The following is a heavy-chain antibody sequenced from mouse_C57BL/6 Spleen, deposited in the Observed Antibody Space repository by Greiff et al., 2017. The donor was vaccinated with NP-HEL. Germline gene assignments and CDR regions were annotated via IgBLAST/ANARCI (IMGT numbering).Heavy chain of an antibody. CDR3: ARVGDYYYGSRYYYAMDY. D-gene: IGHD1-1*01. V-gene: IGHV1-81*01. Sequence: VQLQQSGAELARPGASVKLSCKASGYTFTSYGISWVKQRTGQGLEWIGEIYPRSGNTYYNEKFKGKATLTADKSSSTAYMELRSLTSEDSAVYFCARVGDYYYGSRYYYAMDYWGQGTSVTVSS. CDR2: IYPRSGNT. J-gene: IGHJ4*01. CDR1: GYTFTSYG.